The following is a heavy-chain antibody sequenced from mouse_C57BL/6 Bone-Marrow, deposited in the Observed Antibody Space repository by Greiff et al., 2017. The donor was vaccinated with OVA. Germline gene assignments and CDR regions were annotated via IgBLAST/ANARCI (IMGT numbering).Heavy chain of an antibody. CDR3: ARHYYGSSYY. CDR1: GFTFSSYG. D-gene: IGHD1-1*01. Sequence: EVQVVESGGDLVKPGGSLKLSCAASGFTFSSYGMSWVRQTPDKRLEWVATISSGGSYTYYPDSVKGRFTISRDNAKNTLYLQMSSLKSEDTAKYYCARHYYGSSYYWGQGTTLTVSS. CDR2: ISSGGSYT. J-gene: IGHJ2*01. V-gene: IGHV5-6*01.